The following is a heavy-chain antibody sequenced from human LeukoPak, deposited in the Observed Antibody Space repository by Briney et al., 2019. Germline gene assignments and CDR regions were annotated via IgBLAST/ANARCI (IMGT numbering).Heavy chain of an antibody. J-gene: IGHJ4*02. D-gene: IGHD6-13*01. CDR3: ARAAWDSSWDYYFDY. CDR2: IYSGGST. Sequence: GGSLRLSCAASGFTVSSNYMSWVRQAPGKGLEWVSVIYSGGSTYYADSVKGRFTISRDNSKNTLYLQMNSLRAEDTAVYYCARAAWDSSWDYYFDYWGQGTLVTVSS. V-gene: IGHV3-53*01. CDR1: GFTVSSNY.